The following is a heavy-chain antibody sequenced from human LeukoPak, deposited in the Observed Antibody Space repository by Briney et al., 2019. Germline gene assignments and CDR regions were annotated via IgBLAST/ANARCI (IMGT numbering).Heavy chain of an antibody. V-gene: IGHV1-8*03. D-gene: IGHD3-16*02. CDR3: ARVLDYVWGSYLDY. CDR1: GYIFTSYD. J-gene: IGHJ4*02. CDR2: MNPNSGNT. Sequence: ASVKVSCKTSGYIFTSYDINWVRQATGQGLEWMGWMNPNSGNTGYAQKFQGRVTITRNTSISTAYMELSSLRSEDTAVYYCARVLDYVWGSYLDYWGQGTLVTVSS.